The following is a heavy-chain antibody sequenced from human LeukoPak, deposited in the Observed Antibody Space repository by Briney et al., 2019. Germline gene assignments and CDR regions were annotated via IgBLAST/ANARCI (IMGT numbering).Heavy chain of an antibody. Sequence: SETLSLTCTVSGGSISSSSYYWGWIRQPPGKGLEWIGSIYYSGSTYYNPSLKSRVTISVDTSKNQFSLKLSSVTAADTAVYYCAREGQWLRLPPGFDYRGQGALVTVSS. CDR1: GGSISSSSYY. CDR2: IYYSGST. CDR3: AREGQWLRLPPGFDY. V-gene: IGHV4-39*07. D-gene: IGHD5-12*01. J-gene: IGHJ4*02.